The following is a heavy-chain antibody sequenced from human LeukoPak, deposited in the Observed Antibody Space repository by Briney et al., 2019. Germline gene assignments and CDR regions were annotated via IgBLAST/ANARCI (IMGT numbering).Heavy chain of an antibody. CDR3: ARTYSARDAFDP. J-gene: IGHJ5*02. Sequence: SETLSLTCTVSGGSISSSLYYWGWIRQPPGKGLEWIGAIYYTTNTYYNPSLESRVTMSVDTSKNHFSLKVISVTAADTALYYCARTYSARDAFDPWGQGILVTVSS. CDR2: IYYTTNT. D-gene: IGHD5-12*01. CDR1: GGSISSSLYY. V-gene: IGHV4-39*02.